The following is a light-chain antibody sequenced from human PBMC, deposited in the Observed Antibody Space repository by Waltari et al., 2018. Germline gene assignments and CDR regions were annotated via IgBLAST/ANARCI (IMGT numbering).Light chain of an antibody. Sequence: EIVMTQSPATLSVSPGERVTRSCRASQSVCSNLAWYQQKPGQTPRLLIYGASTRATGIAARFSGSGSGTEFTLTISSLQSEDFATYYCLQDYKYPRTFGQGTKVEIK. CDR3: LQDYKYPRT. J-gene: IGKJ1*01. CDR1: QSVCSN. CDR2: GAS. V-gene: IGKV3-15*01.